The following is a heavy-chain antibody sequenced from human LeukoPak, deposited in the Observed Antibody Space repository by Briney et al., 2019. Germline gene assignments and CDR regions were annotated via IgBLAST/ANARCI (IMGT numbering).Heavy chain of an antibody. CDR1: GFTFSSYS. CDR2: ISGSGSNT. J-gene: IGHJ4*02. V-gene: IGHV3-23*01. Sequence: PGGSLRLSCAASGFTFSSYSMNWVRQAPGKGLEWVSGISGSGSNTYYADSVKGRFTTSRDNSKNTLHLQMNSLRAEDTAVYYCANYDRMHYDFWSGYSYFFDYWGQGTLVTVSS. D-gene: IGHD3-3*01. CDR3: ANYDRMHYDFWSGYSYFFDY.